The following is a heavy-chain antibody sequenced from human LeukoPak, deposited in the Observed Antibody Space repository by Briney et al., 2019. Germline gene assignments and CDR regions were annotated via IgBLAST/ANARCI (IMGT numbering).Heavy chain of an antibody. J-gene: IGHJ3*02. CDR2: MYPNNGDT. Sequence: ASVKDSCKASGYTFTGYYMHWVRQAPGQGLEWMGWMYPNNGDTNFAQKFQGRVAMTGDTSINTAYMELSRLRSDDTAIYYCARFGAPQWSAATLVINAFDIWGQGTMVTVSS. CDR1: GYTFTGYY. D-gene: IGHD3-10*01. CDR3: ARFGAPQWSAATLVINAFDI. V-gene: IGHV1-2*02.